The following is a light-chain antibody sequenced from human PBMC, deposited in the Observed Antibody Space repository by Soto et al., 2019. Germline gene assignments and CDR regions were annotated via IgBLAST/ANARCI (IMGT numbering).Light chain of an antibody. Sequence: QSPLTQAASGFLSLGLTITISCTGTSVDVGGYNYVSWYQQHPGKAPKLMIHDVSNRPSGVSNRFSGSKSGNTASLTISGLQAEDEPDYYCSSYTSSSTLGYVFGTGTKVTVL. J-gene: IGLJ1*01. CDR1: SVDVGGYNY. CDR3: SSYTSSSTLGYV. CDR2: DVS. V-gene: IGLV2-14*01.